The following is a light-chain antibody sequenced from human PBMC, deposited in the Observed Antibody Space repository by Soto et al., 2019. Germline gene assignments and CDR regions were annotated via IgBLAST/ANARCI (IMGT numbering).Light chain of an antibody. CDR1: SSDVGTYNS. CDR3: SSYTSSSSYV. Sequence: QSALTQPASVSGSPGQSITISCTGTSSDVGTYNSVSWYQQYPGKAPKLMIHDVSNRPSGVSNRFSGSKSGNTASLTISGLQAEDEPDYSCSSYTSSSSYVFGSGTKVXXL. V-gene: IGLV2-14*01. CDR2: DVS. J-gene: IGLJ1*01.